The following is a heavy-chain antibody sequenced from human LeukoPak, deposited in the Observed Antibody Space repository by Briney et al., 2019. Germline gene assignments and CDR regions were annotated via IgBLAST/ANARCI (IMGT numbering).Heavy chain of an antibody. J-gene: IGHJ4*02. CDR2: IYSGGST. CDR1: GFTVSSNY. V-gene: IGHV3-53*01. Sequence: GGSLRLSCAASGFTVSSNYMSWVRQAPGKGLEWVSVIYSGGSTYYADSVRGRFTVSRDNSKNTLYLQMNILRAEDTALYYCATALRFLEWYPYWGQGTLVTVSS. D-gene: IGHD3-3*01. CDR3: ATALRFLEWYPY.